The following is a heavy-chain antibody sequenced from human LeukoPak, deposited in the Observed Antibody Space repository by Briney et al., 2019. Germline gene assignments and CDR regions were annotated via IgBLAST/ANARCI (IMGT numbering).Heavy chain of an antibody. D-gene: IGHD6-13*01. CDR2: IYYSGST. J-gene: IGHJ5*02. Sequence: SETLSLTCTVSGGSISSYYWSWIRQPPGKGLEWIGYIYYSGSTNYNPSLKSRVTISVDTSKNQFSLKLSSVTAADTAVYYCAKHSSSWYSWFDPWGQGTLVTVSS. CDR1: GGSISSYY. V-gene: IGHV4-59*01. CDR3: AKHSSSWYSWFDP.